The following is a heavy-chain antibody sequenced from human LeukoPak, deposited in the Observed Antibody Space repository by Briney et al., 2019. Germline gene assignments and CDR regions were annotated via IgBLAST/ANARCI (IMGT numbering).Heavy chain of an antibody. V-gene: IGHV3-23*01. CDR1: GFTFSSYA. CDR3: AKDHRELWFGEDY. D-gene: IGHD3-10*01. CDR2: ISGSGGNT. Sequence: GGSLRLSCAASGFTFSSYAMSWVRQAPGKGLEWVSAISGSGGNTYYADSVKGRFTISRDKSKNTLYLQMNSLRAEDTTVYYCAKDHRELWFGEDYWGQGTLVTVSS. J-gene: IGHJ4*02.